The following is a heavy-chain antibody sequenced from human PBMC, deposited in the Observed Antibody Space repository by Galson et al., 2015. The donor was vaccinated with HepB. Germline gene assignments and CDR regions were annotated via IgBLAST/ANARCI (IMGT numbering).Heavy chain of an antibody. CDR3: ARGAYDYVWGSYRYGPFDH. V-gene: IGHV3-11*03. CDR1: GFTFSSYA. J-gene: IGHJ4*02. CDR2: ISSNSIHT. Sequence: SLRLSCAASGFTFSSYAMSWVRQAPGKGLEWVSYISSNSIHTNYAHSLKGRITISRDNAKNSLYLQMNSLRAEDTAVDYCARGAYDYVWGSYRYGPFDHWGQGTLVTVSS. D-gene: IGHD3-16*02.